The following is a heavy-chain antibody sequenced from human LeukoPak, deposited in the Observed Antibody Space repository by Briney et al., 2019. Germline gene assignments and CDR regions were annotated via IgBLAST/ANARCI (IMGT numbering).Heavy chain of an antibody. D-gene: IGHD4-17*01. CDR2: IYSGGIT. V-gene: IGHV3-66*01. CDR1: GFTVSSNY. CDR3: ARLYGPDAFDI. J-gene: IGHJ3*02. Sequence: PGGSLRLSCAASGFTVSSNYMSWVRQAPGKGLEWVSVIYSGGITSYADSVKGRFTISRDSSKNTLFLQMNSLRAEDTAVYYCARLYGPDAFDIWGQGTMVTVS.